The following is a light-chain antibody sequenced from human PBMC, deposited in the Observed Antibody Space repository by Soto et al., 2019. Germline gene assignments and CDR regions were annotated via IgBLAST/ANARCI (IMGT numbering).Light chain of an antibody. CDR1: QAISGW. V-gene: IGKV1-12*01. J-gene: IGKJ5*01. Sequence: EIQMTQSPSSVSASVGDRVTITCRASQAISGWLAWYQKKPGEAPKILIYDASSLQSGVPSRFSGSGSGTDFTLTISSLQPEDVSTYYCQHRHSNPVPLGQGTRLEIK. CDR2: DAS. CDR3: QHRHSNPVP.